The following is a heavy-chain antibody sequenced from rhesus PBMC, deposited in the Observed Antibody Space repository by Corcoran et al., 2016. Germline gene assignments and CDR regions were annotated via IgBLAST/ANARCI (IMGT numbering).Heavy chain of an antibody. CDR1: GGAISSNS. CDR2: IYGSGEST. J-gene: IGHJ4*01. CDR3: ARTRSSWSMYIDY. D-gene: IGHD6-13*01. Sequence: QVQLQESGPGLGKPSETLSLTCAASGGAISSNSWCWLPTVPGKGLEWIVRIYGSGESTDYNPSLKRRVTISTDTSKNQFSLKLSSVTAADTAVYYCARTRSSWSMYIDYWGQGVLVTVSS. V-gene: IGHV4-160*01.